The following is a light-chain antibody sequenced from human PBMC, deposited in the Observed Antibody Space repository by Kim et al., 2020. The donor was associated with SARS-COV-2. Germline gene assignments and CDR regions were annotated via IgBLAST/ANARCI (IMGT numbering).Light chain of an antibody. V-gene: IGKV1-6*01. CDR2: AAS. Sequence: SASIGDRVTITCRASQDIRNDLGWYQQKPGKAPELLIYAASSLQSGVPSRFAGSGSGTDFTLTISSLLPEDFATYYCLQDYNYPYTFGQGTKLEI. CDR1: QDIRND. CDR3: LQDYNYPYT. J-gene: IGKJ2*01.